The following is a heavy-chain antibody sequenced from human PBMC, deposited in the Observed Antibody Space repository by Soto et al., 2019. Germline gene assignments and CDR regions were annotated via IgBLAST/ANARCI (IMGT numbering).Heavy chain of an antibody. V-gene: IGHV4-39*01. CDR1: GASISSNYY. Sequence: SETLSLTCQVSGASISSNYYWGWIRQTPGKGLEWIASIYSSGTTFYNPSLKSSVTMSIDTSKNELSLQLSSVTAADTAVFYCATRRGLSPGDYFDSWGQGILVTVSS. D-gene: IGHD3-10*01. CDR3: ATRRGLSPGDYFDS. CDR2: IYSSGTT. J-gene: IGHJ4*02.